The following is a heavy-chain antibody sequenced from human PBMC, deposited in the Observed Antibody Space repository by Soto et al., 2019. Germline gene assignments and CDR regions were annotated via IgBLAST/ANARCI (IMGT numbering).Heavy chain of an antibody. J-gene: IGHJ4*02. CDR1: GFTFSSYG. V-gene: IGHV3-33*01. Sequence: QVQLVESGGGVVQPGRSLRLSCAASGFTFSSYGMHWVRQAPGKGLEWVAAIGDDGSNKYYADSVKGRFTISRDNSKNTLYQQMNSVRTEVKDLYYCRRDGDTDMVLDYWGQGTLVTVSS. CDR3: RRDGDTDMVLDY. CDR2: IGDDGSNK. D-gene: IGHD5-18*01.